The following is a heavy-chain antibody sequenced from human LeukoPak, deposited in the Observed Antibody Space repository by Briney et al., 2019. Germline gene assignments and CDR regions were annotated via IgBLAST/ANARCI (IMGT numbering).Heavy chain of an antibody. V-gene: IGHV3-23*01. J-gene: IGHJ4*02. D-gene: IGHD5-12*01. CDR2: TSGSGGNT. CDR3: AKEYSGYDFDY. CDR1: GFTLRSYD. Sequence: GGSLRLSCAASGFTLRSYDMSWVRQAPGKGLEWVAATSGSGGNTYYADSVRGRFTISRDNSKNTLYLQMNSLRAEDTAVYYCAKEYSGYDFDYWGQGTLVTVSS.